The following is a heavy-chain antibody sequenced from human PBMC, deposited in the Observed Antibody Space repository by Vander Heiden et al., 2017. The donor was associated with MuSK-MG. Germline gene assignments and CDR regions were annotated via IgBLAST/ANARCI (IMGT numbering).Heavy chain of an antibody. Sequence: QVQLPESVPGLVTPSETLSLTCTVSGGSFSSYYWSWIRQPPGKGLEWIGYIYYSGSTNYNPSLKSRVTISVDTSKNQFSLKLSSVTAADTAVYYCARHPYCSSTSCSDYWGQGTLVTVAS. CDR3: ARHPYCSSTSCSDY. D-gene: IGHD2-2*01. CDR2: IYYSGST. V-gene: IGHV4-59*08. CDR1: GGSFSSYY. J-gene: IGHJ4*02.